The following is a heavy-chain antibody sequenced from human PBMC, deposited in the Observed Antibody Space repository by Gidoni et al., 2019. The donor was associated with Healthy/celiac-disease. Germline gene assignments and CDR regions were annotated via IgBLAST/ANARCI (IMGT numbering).Heavy chain of an antibody. J-gene: IGHJ4*02. CDR3: ARGRRDIVVVVAASVAPRFYY. CDR1: GGSFSGYY. CDR2: INHSGST. Sequence: QVQLQQWGAGLLKPSETLSLTCAVYGGSFSGYYWSWIRQPPGKGLEWIWEINHSGSTNYNPSLKSRVTISVDTSKNQFSLKLSSVTAADTAVYYCARGRRDIVVVVAASVAPRFYYWGQGTLVTVSS. D-gene: IGHD2-15*01. V-gene: IGHV4-34*01.